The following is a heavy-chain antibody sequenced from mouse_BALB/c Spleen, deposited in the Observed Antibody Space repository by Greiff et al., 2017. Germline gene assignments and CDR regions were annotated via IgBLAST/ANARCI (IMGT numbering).Heavy chain of an antibody. Sequence: VQLQQSGAELARPGASVKMSCKASGYTFTSYTMHWVNQRPGQGLEWIGYINPSSGYTNYNQKFKDKATLTADKSSNTAYMQLSSLTSEDSAVYYCASLYGNYAMDYWGQGTSVTVSS. V-gene: IGHV1-4*01. CDR1: GYTFTSYT. CDR3: ASLYGNYAMDY. D-gene: IGHD2-1*01. CDR2: INPSSGYT. J-gene: IGHJ4*01.